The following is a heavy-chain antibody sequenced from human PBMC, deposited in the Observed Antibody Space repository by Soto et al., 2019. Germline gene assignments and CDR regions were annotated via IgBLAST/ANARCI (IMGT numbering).Heavy chain of an antibody. Sequence: VSVKVSCKASGYTFTSNGISWVRQAPGQGLEWMGWISAYNGNTNYAQKFQGRVTMTTDTSTSTAYMELRSLRSDDTAVYYCASREYYYDSSGYHWNDAFDIWGQGTMVTVSS. J-gene: IGHJ3*02. V-gene: IGHV1-18*01. CDR2: ISAYNGNT. D-gene: IGHD3-22*01. CDR1: GYTFTSNG. CDR3: ASREYYYDSSGYHWNDAFDI.